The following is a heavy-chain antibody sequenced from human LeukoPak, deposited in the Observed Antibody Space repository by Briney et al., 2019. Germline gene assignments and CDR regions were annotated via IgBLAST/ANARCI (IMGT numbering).Heavy chain of an antibody. CDR1: GFTASSNY. Sequence: GGSLRLSCAASGFTASSNYMSWVRQAPGKGLEWVSSISSSSSYIYYADSVKGRFTISRDNAKNSLYLQMNSLRAEDTAVYYCARVMGRYCSSTSCYVDYWGQGTLVTVSS. V-gene: IGHV3-21*01. CDR2: ISSSSSYI. D-gene: IGHD2-2*01. CDR3: ARVMGRYCSSTSCYVDY. J-gene: IGHJ4*02.